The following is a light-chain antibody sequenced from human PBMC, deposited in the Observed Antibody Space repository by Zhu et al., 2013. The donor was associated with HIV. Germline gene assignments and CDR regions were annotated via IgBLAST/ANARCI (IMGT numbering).Light chain of an antibody. CDR2: AAS. J-gene: IGKJ2*01. CDR1: QSISSY. V-gene: IGKV1-39*01. CDR3: QHIILLT. Sequence: DIQMTQSPSSLSASVGDRVTITCRASQSISSYLNWYQRKPGKAPNLLIYAASSLQSGVPSRFSGSGSGTDFTLTITXXXLKICNLFCQHIILLTFGRGD.